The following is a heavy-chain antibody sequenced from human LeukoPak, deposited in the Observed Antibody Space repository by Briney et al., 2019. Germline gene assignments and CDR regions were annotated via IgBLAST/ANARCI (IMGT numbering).Heavy chain of an antibody. CDR3: ARGAGRYGDYRDY. Sequence: PGGSLRLSCAASGFTFSIHNMDWVRQAPGKGLEWISYINSGGDATHYADSVKGRFTISRDDAKNSLYMQMNSLTAEDTAVYCCARGAGRYGDYRDYWGQGTLVTVSS. D-gene: IGHD4-17*01. CDR2: INSGGDAT. V-gene: IGHV3-48*04. CDR1: GFTFSIHN. J-gene: IGHJ4*02.